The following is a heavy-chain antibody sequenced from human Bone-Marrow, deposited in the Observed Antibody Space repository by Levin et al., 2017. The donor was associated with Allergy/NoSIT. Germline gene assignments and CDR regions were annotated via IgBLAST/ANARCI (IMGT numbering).Heavy chain of an antibody. Sequence: GGSLRLSCAASGFTFSTYWMTWVRQAPGKGLEWVANIQQDGGEKYSVDSVKGRFTISRDNAKNSLYLQMNSLGGEDTAVYFCARGGYYLNYRGNPYYGMDIWGQGTTVIVSS. J-gene: IGHJ6*02. D-gene: IGHD1-7*01. CDR2: IQQDGGEK. CDR1: GFTFSTYW. V-gene: IGHV3-7*01. CDR3: ARGGYYLNYRGNPYYGMDI.